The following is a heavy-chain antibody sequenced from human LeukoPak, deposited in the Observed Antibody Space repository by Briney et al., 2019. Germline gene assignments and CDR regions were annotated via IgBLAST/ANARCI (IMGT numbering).Heavy chain of an antibody. Sequence: GGSLRLSCAASGFTFSSYSMNWVRQAPGKGLEWVSSISSSSSYIYYADSVKGRFTISRDNAKNSLYLQMNSLRAEDTAVYYCAKDISSGHTRSYYYYGMDVWGQGTTVTVSS. CDR2: ISSSSSYI. D-gene: IGHD6-19*01. J-gene: IGHJ6*02. V-gene: IGHV3-21*01. CDR1: GFTFSSYS. CDR3: AKDISSGHTRSYYYYGMDV.